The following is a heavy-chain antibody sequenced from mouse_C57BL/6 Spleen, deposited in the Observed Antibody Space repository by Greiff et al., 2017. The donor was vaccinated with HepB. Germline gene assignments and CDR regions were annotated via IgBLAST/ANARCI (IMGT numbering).Heavy chain of an antibody. CDR2: IWSGGST. CDR1: GFSLTSYG. V-gene: IGHV2-2*01. CDR3: ARKRYYGSSYPYYAMDY. Sequence: QVQLKQSGPGLVQPSQSLSITCTVSGFSLTSYGVHWVRQSPGKGLEWLGVIWSGGSTDYNAAFISRLSISKDNSKSQVFFKMNSLQADDTAIYYCARKRYYGSSYPYYAMDYWGQGTSVTVSS. J-gene: IGHJ4*01. D-gene: IGHD1-1*01.